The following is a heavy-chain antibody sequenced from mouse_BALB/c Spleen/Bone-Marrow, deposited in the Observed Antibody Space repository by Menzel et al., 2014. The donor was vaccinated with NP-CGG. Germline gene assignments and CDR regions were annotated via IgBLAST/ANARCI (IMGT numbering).Heavy chain of an antibody. CDR2: INPANGNT. Sequence: VQLQQSGAELVKPGASVKLSCTASGFNIKDTYMHWVKQRPEQGLEWIGRINPANGNTKYDPKFQGKATITADTSSNTAYLQLSSLTSEDTAVYYCARWEYYAIDYWGQGTSVTVFS. D-gene: IGHD4-1*01. CDR1: GFNIKDTY. V-gene: IGHV14-3*02. J-gene: IGHJ4*01. CDR3: ARWEYYAIDY.